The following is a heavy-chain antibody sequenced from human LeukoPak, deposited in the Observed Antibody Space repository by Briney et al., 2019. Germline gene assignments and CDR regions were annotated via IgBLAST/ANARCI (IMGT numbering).Heavy chain of an antibody. Sequence: HPGRSLRLSCAASGFTFSSYAMSWVRQAPGKGLEWVSAISGSGGSTYYADSVKGRFTISRDNSKNTLYLQMNSLRAEDTAVYYCAKTEGSGIAVAGYYFDYWGQGTLVTVSS. V-gene: IGHV3-23*01. D-gene: IGHD6-19*01. CDR1: GFTFSSYA. J-gene: IGHJ4*02. CDR3: AKTEGSGIAVAGYYFDY. CDR2: ISGSGGST.